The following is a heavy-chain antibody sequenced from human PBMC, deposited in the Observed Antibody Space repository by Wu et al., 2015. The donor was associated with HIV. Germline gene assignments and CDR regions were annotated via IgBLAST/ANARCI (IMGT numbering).Heavy chain of an antibody. CDR1: GYDLAGYY. CDR3: ARDLGNDFAVRGYYWYMDV. J-gene: IGHJ6*03. Sequence: QVQLVQSGAEVKKPGASVKVSCKASGYDLAGYYIHWVRLVPGQGLEWMGWIRPDSGATHYAEKFQDRVTLTRDASINTAYMQLNRLRSDDTAVYFCARDLGNDFAVRGYYWYMDVWGRGTAITVSS. CDR2: IRPDSGAT. D-gene: IGHD3/OR15-3a*01. V-gene: IGHV1-2*02.